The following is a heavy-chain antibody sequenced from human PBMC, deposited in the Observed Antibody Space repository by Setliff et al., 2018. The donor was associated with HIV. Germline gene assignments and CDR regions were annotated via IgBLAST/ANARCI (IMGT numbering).Heavy chain of an antibody. Sequence: GGSLRLSCAASGSRFRSYWMSWVRQAPGKGLESVANVKQDGTETLYVDSVKGRFTISRDNANNLVYLQMNSLRVEDTAVYFCARDPLVGAPDYFDYWGQGTLVTVSS. D-gene: IGHD1-26*01. V-gene: IGHV3-7*01. CDR1: GSRFRSYW. CDR3: ARDPLVGAPDYFDY. CDR2: VKQDGTET. J-gene: IGHJ4*02.